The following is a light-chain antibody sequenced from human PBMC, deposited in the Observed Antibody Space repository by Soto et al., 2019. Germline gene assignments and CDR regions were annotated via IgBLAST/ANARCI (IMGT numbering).Light chain of an antibody. J-gene: IGLJ2*01. CDR2: SNN. V-gene: IGLV1-44*01. Sequence: QSVLTQPPSASGTPGQRVTISCSGSSSNIGSNTVNWYQQLPGTAPKLLIYSNNQRPSGVPDRFSGSKSGTSASLAISGLQSDDEADYYCAAWDDSRVVFGGGTKLTVL. CDR1: SSNIGSNT. CDR3: AAWDDSRVV.